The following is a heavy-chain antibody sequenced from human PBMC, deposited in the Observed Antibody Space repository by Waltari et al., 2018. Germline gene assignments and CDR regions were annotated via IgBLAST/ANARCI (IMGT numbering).Heavy chain of an antibody. CDR1: GFTFSSYA. J-gene: IGHJ3*02. V-gene: IGHV3-64*01. Sequence: EVQLVESGGGLVQPGGSLRLSCAASGFTFSSYAMHWARQAPGKGLEYVSAISSNGGSTYYANSVKGRFTISRDNSKNTLYLQMGSLRAEDMAVYYCARATPGPDVFDIWGQGTMVTVSS. CDR3: ARATPGPDVFDI. CDR2: ISSNGGST.